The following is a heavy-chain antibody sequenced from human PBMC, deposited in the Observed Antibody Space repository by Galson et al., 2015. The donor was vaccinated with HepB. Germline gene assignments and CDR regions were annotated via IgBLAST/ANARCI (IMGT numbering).Heavy chain of an antibody. D-gene: IGHD3-3*01. CDR1: GYSFTSYW. V-gene: IGHV5-51*01. J-gene: IGHJ6*02. Sequence: QSGAEVKKPGESLKISCKGSGYSFTSYWIGWVRQMPGKGLEWMGIIYPGDSDTRYSPSFQGQVTISADKSISTAYLQWSSLKASDTAMYYCARHKAGRFLEWLSTPIYYYYGMDVWGQGTTVTVSS. CDR3: ARHKAGRFLEWLSTPIYYYYGMDV. CDR2: IYPGDSDT.